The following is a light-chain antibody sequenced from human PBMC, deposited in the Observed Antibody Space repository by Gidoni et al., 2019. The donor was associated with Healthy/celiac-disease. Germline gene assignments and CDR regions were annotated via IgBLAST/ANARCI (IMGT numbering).Light chain of an antibody. CDR3: QQRSNWPSLT. CDR2: DAS. V-gene: IGKV3-11*01. Sequence: ELVLTQSPATLYLAPGERATLSCRASQSVSSYLAWYQQKPGQAPRLLIYDASNRATRIPARFSGSGSWTDFTLTISSLAPDDFSVYYFQQRSNWPSLTFGGGTQVEIK. J-gene: IGKJ4*01. CDR1: QSVSSY.